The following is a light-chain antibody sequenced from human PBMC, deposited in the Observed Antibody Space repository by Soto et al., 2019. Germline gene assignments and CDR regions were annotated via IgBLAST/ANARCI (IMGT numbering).Light chain of an antibody. J-gene: IGKJ1*01. CDR2: XAS. CDR3: QQYNSYWT. V-gene: IGKV1-5*03. Sequence: IRLTQSAATLSASVGDRVTISCRASQCLXRWFAWYQEKPGKAPKFLISXASSLDSVVPSRFSGSGSGTEFTLTISSLQPYDVATYCCQQYNSYWTFGQGTKVDIK. CDR1: QCLXRW.